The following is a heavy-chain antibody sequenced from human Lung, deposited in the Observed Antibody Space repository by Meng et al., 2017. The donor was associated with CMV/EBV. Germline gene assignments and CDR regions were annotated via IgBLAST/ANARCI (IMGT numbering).Heavy chain of an antibody. CDR3: ARVYCSRGSCSFDY. V-gene: IGHV3-21*01. CDR1: GFTFSSYS. J-gene: IGHJ4*02. Sequence: GESLKISCAVSGFTFSSYSVSWVRQAPGKGLEWVSSISSNSRYIFYADSVKGRFTISRDNAKNALHLQMNSLRDEDTAVYYCARVYCSRGSCSFDYWGQGTLVTVSS. CDR2: ISSNSRYI. D-gene: IGHD2-15*01.